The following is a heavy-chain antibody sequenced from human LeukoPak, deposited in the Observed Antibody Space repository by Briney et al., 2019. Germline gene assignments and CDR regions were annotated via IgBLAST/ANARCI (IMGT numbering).Heavy chain of an antibody. CDR2: INHSGST. Sequence: XINHSGSTSYNPSLKSRVTISVDTSQNQFSLNLSSVTAADTAVYYCAGHAYSSGWHTFDYWGQGTLVTVSS. D-gene: IGHD6-19*01. CDR3: AGHAYSSGWHTFDY. V-gene: IGHV4-34*13. J-gene: IGHJ4*02.